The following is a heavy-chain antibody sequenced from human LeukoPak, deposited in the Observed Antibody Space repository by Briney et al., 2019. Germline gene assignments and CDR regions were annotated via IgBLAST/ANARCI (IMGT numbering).Heavy chain of an antibody. CDR1: GYTFTGYC. V-gene: IGHV1-2*06. J-gene: IGHJ4*02. CDR3: ASFGRTYSYDSSGYP. CDR2: INPNSGGT. D-gene: IGHD3-22*01. Sequence: ASVKVSCKASGYTFTGYCMHWVRQAPGQGLEWMGRINPNSGGTNYAQKFQGRVTMTRDTSISTAYMELSRLRSDDTAVYYCASFGRTYSYDSSGYPWGQGTLVTVSS.